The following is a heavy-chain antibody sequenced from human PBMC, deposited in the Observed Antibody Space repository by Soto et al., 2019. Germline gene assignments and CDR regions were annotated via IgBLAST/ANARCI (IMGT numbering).Heavy chain of an antibody. CDR2: MNPNSGNT. J-gene: IGHJ3*02. CDR1: GYTFTSYD. V-gene: IGHV1-8*02. Sequence: ASVKVSCKASGYTFTSYDINWVRQTTGQGLEWMGWMNPNSGNTDYAQKFQGRVTMTRNTSISTAYMELSSLRSEDTAVYYCARSILVDTAMVTAFDIWGQGTMVTVSS. CDR3: ARSILVDTAMVTAFDI. D-gene: IGHD5-18*01.